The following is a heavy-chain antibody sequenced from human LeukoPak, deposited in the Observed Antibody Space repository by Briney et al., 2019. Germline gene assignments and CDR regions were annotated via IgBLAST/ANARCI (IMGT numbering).Heavy chain of an antibody. CDR3: ARGYDSSGLTFDY. Sequence: PSETLSLTCAVYGGSFSGYYWSWIRQPPGKGLEWIGEINHCGSTNYNPSLRSRVTISVDTSKNQFSLKLSSVTAADTAVYYCARGYDSSGLTFDYWGQGTLVTVSS. V-gene: IGHV4-34*01. CDR2: INHCGST. D-gene: IGHD3-22*01. J-gene: IGHJ4*02. CDR1: GGSFSGYY.